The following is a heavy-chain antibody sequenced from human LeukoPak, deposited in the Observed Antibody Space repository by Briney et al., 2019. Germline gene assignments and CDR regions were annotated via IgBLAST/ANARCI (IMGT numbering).Heavy chain of an antibody. Sequence: SETLSLTCTVSGGSISSYYRSWVRQPPGKGLEWIGYIYYNGSTNYNPSLKSRVTISVDTSKNQFSLKLSSVTAADTAGYCCARARTITGYFDYWGQGTLVTVSS. CDR1: GGSISSYY. V-gene: IGHV4-59*01. CDR3: ARARTITGYFDY. J-gene: IGHJ4*02. CDR2: IYYNGST. D-gene: IGHD5-24*01.